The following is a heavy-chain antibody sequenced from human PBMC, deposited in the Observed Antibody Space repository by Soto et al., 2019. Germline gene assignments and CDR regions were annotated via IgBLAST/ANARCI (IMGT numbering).Heavy chain of an antibody. J-gene: IGHJ5*02. CDR2: IDPSDSYT. Sequence: LKISCKGSGYSFTSYWISWVRQMPGKGLEWMGRIDPSDSYTNYSPSFQGHVTISADKSISTAYLQWNSLKASDAAIYYCARHGDSSSPNWFDPWGQGTLVTVSS. V-gene: IGHV5-10-1*01. CDR3: ARHGDSSSPNWFDP. CDR1: GYSFTSYW. D-gene: IGHD6-6*01.